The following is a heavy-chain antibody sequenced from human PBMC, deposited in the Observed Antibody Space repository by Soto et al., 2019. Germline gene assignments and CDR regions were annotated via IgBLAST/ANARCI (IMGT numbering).Heavy chain of an antibody. CDR3: ARDVLRX. Sequence: SDTLSLTFSVSGGSVTSVGYHWNWIRQSPGKGLEWIGYMYYTGTTNYNPSLRSRVSISIDTSKNQFSLKLTSVTAADTAIYYCARDVLRXWGQGTQVTVSX. J-gene: IGHJ4*02. V-gene: IGHV4-61*08. CDR1: GGSVTSVGYH. CDR2: MYYTGTT.